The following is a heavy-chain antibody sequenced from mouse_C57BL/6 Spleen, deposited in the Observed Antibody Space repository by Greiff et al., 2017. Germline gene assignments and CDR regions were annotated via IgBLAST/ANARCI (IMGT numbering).Heavy chain of an antibody. CDR3: ARFPPHYYGSSYVDY. Sequence: QVQLQQSDAELVKPGASVKISCKASGYTFTDHTIHWMKQRPEQGLAWIGYIYPRDGSTTYNEKFKGKATLTADTSSSTAYMQLNSLTSEDSAVYFCARFPPHYYGSSYVDYWGQGTTLTVSS. V-gene: IGHV1-78*01. J-gene: IGHJ2*01. D-gene: IGHD1-1*01. CDR1: GYTFTDHT. CDR2: IYPRDGST.